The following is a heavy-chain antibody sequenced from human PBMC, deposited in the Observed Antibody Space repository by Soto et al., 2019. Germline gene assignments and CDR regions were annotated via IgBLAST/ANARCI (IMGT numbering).Heavy chain of an antibody. CDR3: ARDHSLVARSYYSFDL. J-gene: IGHJ2*01. Sequence: PTETLALTCTVSGGSVSSGPYYWNWIRQPPGKGLEWIGHIFYSGDTKYNPSLKNRVTISVDTAKSQFSIRLSSVTAADTAVYYCARDHSLVARSYYSFDLSGRGLLVTVSS. CDR2: IFYSGDT. D-gene: IGHD2-15*01. CDR1: GGSVSSGPYY. V-gene: IGHV4-61*01.